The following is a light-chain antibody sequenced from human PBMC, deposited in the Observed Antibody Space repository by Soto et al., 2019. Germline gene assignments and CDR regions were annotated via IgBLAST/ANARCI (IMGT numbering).Light chain of an antibody. Sequence: DIQMTQSPSSLSASVGDRVTITCRASQSISSYLNWYQKKPGKAPTLLIYAASSLQSGVPSRFSGSGSGTDFTLTISSLQPEDFATYYCQQRYSTPWTFGQGNQVDFK. CDR3: QQRYSTPWT. CDR1: QSISSY. CDR2: AAS. V-gene: IGKV1-39*01. J-gene: IGKJ1*01.